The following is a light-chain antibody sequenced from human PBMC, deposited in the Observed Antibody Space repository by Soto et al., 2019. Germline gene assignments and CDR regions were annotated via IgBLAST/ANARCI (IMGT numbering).Light chain of an antibody. J-gene: IGKJ4*01. CDR1: QSVSSN. CDR3: QQYNNWPLT. Sequence: EIVMTQSPATLSVSPGERATLSCRASQSVSSNLAWYQQKPGQAPRLLIYGASTRATGIPARFSGSGSVTEFTLPISSLQSEDFAVYYCQQYNNWPLTFGGGTKVEIK. CDR2: GAS. V-gene: IGKV3-15*01.